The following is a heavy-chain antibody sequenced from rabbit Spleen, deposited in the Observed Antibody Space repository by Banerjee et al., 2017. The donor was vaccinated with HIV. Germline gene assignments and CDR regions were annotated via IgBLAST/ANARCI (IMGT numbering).Heavy chain of an antibody. V-gene: IGHV1S40*01. Sequence: QSLEESGGDLVKPGASLTLTCTASEFSVTSSYYMCWVRQAPGKGLEWIACIYGGISDNTYYASWAKGRFTISKTSSTTVTLQMTSLTVADTATYFCARDTGSSFSSYGMDLWGPGTLVTVS. CDR2: IYGGISDNT. D-gene: IGHD8-1*01. J-gene: IGHJ6*01. CDR3: ARDTGSSFSSYGMDL. CDR1: EFSVTSSYY.